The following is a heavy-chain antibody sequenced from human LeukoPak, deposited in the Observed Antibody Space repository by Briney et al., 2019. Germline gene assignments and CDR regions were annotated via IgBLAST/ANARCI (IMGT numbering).Heavy chain of an antibody. CDR2: INHSGST. CDR1: GGSFSGYY. CDR3: ARSGYGSGRGRRFLDY. D-gene: IGHD3-10*01. Sequence: SETLSLTCAVYGGSFSGYYWSWIRQPPGKGLEWIGEINHSGSTNYNPSLKSRVTISVDTSKNQFSLKLSSVTASDTAVYYCARSGYGSGRGRRFLDYWGQGTLVTVSS. V-gene: IGHV4-34*01. J-gene: IGHJ4*02.